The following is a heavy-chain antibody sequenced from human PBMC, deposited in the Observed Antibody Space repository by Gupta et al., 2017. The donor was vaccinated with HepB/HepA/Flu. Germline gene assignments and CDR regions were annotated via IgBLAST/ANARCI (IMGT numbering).Heavy chain of an antibody. Sequence: QVQLVESGGGVVQPGRSLRLSCAASGFAFREFIIPRVRQAPGKGLEWVAVISHDGSDKHHADSVKGRFTISRDNSNNRLYLQMNSLRVEDTAVYYCARIGYSYSYGNGFDYWGQGTLVAVSS. J-gene: IGHJ4*02. CDR1: GFAFREFI. V-gene: IGHV3-30-3*01. CDR2: ISHDGSDK. D-gene: IGHD5-12*01. CDR3: ARIGYSYSYGNGFDY.